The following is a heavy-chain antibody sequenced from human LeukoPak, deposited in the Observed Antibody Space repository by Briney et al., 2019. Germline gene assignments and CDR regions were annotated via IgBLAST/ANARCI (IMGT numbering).Heavy chain of an antibody. CDR2: IGGDGVGT. CDR1: GLTFSDYA. Sequence: PGGSLRLSGAASGLTFSDYAMSWVRKARGMGLEWVSSIGGDGVGTYYADSVKGRFIISRDNSKSTAFLQMNSLTAEDTAVYFCVKDRLPRGAPGRGEHHNWFDPWGQGTLVTVSS. D-gene: IGHD6-13*01. CDR3: VKDRLPRGAPGRGEHHNWFDP. V-gene: IGHV3-23*01. J-gene: IGHJ5*02.